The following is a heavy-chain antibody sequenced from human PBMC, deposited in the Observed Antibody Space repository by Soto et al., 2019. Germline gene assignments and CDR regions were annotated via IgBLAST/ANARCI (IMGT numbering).Heavy chain of an antibody. CDR3: ARDARLTGDQGDAFDI. J-gene: IGHJ3*02. V-gene: IGHV3-7*03. Sequence: GGSLRLSCAASGFTFSSYWMSWVRQAPGKGLEWVANIKQDGSEKYYVDSVKGRFTISRDNAKNSLYLQMNSLRAEDKAVYYGARDARLTGDQGDAFDIWGQGTMVTVSS. CDR1: GFTFSSYW. D-gene: IGHD7-27*01. CDR2: IKQDGSEK.